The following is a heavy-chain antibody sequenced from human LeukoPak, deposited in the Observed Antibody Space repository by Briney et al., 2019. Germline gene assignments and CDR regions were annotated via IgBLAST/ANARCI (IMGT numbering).Heavy chain of an antibody. J-gene: IGHJ5*02. Sequence: GGSLRLSCAASGFAFSDHWMIWVRRPPGKGLEGVANINQDESKKYYVDSVEGRFTISRDNAKNSLYLQMNSLRAEDTAVYYCAISTYSSSPSWGQGTLVTVSS. V-gene: IGHV3-7*01. CDR2: INQDESKK. D-gene: IGHD6-6*01. CDR3: AISTYSSSPS. CDR1: GFAFSDHW.